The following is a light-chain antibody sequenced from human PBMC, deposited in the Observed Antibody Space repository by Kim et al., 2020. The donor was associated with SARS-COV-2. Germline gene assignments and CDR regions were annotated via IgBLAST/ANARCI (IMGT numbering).Light chain of an antibody. CDR1: SSDVGSYNY. J-gene: IGLJ2*01. CDR3: SSDTRSNTLI. Sequence: GHSITISCAGTSSDVGSYNYVSWYQQNPGEAPKLIIYDVSKRPSGVSNRFSGSKSGNTASLTISGLQAEDEADYYCSSDTRSNTLIFGGGTQLTVL. CDR2: DVS. V-gene: IGLV2-14*04.